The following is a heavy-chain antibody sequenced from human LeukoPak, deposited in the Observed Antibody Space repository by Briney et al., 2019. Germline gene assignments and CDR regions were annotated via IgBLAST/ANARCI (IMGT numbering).Heavy chain of an antibody. J-gene: IGHJ3*02. CDR3: ARDRWSDVFDI. D-gene: IGHD4-23*01. CDR2: IYYSGST. V-gene: IGHV4-59*01. Sequence: SETLSLTCTVSGGSISSYYWSWIRQPPGKGLEWIGYIYYSGSTNYNPSLKSRVTISVDTSKNQFSLKLSSVTAADTAVYYCARDRWSDVFDIWGQGTMVTVSS. CDR1: GGSISSYY.